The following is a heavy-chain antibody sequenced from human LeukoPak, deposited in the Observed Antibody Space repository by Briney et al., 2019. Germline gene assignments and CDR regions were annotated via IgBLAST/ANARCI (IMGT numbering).Heavy chain of an antibody. J-gene: IGHJ4*02. CDR1: GFTFSSYN. CDR3: ARESVAGGGVYFDY. V-gene: IGHV3-48*01. D-gene: IGHD6-19*01. Sequence: GGSLRLSCAASGFTFSSYNMNWVRQAPGKGLEWVSYISSSSSTMYYADSVKGRFTISRDNAKNSLYLQMNSLRAEDTAVYYCARESVAGGGVYFDYWGQGTLVTVSS. CDR2: ISSSSSTM.